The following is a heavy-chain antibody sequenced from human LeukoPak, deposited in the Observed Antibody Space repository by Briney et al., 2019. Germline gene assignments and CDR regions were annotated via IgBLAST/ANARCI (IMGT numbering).Heavy chain of an antibody. V-gene: IGHV4-61*02. J-gene: IGHJ4*02. CDR2: IYTSGST. CDR3: ARSGYYDGADY. Sequence: PSETLSLTCTVSGGPISSGSYYWSWIRQPAGKGLEWIGRIYTSGSTNYNPSLKSRVTISVDTSKNQFSLKLSSVTAADTAVYYCARSGYYDGADYWGQGTLVTVSS. CDR1: GGPISSGSYY. D-gene: IGHD3-22*01.